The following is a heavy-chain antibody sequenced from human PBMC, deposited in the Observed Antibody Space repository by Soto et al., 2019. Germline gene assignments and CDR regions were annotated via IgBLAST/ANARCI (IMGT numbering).Heavy chain of an antibody. D-gene: IGHD4-4*01. CDR2: IYYTGTT. CDR3: VRGNEDYIGSSWFDP. J-gene: IGHJ5*02. V-gene: IGHV4-59*07. CDR1: GGSISTYY. Sequence: QVQLQESGPGLAKPSDTLSHTCTVSGGSISTYYWSWVRQPPGKGLEWNGYIYYTGTTNYNPALKSRVTVSLDTSKNQFSLRLTSVNTADTAVYYCVRGNEDYIGSSWFDPWGQGSLVTVSS.